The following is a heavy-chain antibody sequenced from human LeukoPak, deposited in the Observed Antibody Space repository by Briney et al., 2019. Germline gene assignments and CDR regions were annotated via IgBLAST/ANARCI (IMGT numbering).Heavy chain of an antibody. V-gene: IGHV3-21*01. Sequence: GGSLRLSCAASGFTFSSYSMNWVRQAPGKGLEWVSSISSSSSYIYYADSVKGRFTIPRDNAKNSLYLQMNSLRAEDTAVYYCARDSPAYYYDSSGYYPDYWGQGTLVTVSS. J-gene: IGHJ4*02. D-gene: IGHD3-22*01. CDR3: ARDSPAYYYDSSGYYPDY. CDR1: GFTFSSYS. CDR2: ISSSSSYI.